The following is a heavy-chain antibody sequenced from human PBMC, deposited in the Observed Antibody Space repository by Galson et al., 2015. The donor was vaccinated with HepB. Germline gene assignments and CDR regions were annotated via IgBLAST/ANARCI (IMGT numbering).Heavy chain of an antibody. CDR1: GFTFSSYG. D-gene: IGHD1-1*01. CDR3: AKDFSPLRYGVTHEPFDY. V-gene: IGHV3-30*18. J-gene: IGHJ4*02. Sequence: SLRLSCAASGFTFSSYGMHWVRQAPGKGLEWVAVISYDGSNKYYADSVKGRFTISRDNSKNTLYLQMNSLRAKDTAVYYCAKDFSPLRYGVTHEPFDYWGQGTLVTVSS. CDR2: ISYDGSNK.